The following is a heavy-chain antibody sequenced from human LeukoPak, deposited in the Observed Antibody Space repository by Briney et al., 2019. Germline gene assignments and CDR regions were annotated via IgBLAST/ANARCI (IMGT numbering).Heavy chain of an antibody. CDR2: IRDDSDGT. CDR3: VKDLNWAFDY. V-gene: IGHV3-48*01. Sequence: GGSLRLSCAASGFTFDKSPMNWVRQAPGKGLEWISNIRDDSDGTTYADSVKGRFTISRDNAKNSLYLQINSLRAEDTAVYYCVKDLNWAFDYWGQGTLVTVSS. D-gene: IGHD3-16*01. CDR1: GFTFDKSP. J-gene: IGHJ4*02.